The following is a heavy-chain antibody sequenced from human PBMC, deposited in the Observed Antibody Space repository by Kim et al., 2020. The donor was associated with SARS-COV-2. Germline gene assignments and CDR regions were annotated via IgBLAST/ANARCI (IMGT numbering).Heavy chain of an antibody. D-gene: IGHD4-17*01. CDR3: ARDGPDDYGGNFDY. Sequence: GGSLRLSCAASGFTFDDYGMSWVRQAPGKGLEWVSGINWNGGSTGYADSVKGRFTISRDNAKNSLYLQMNSLRAEDTALYHCARDGPDDYGGNFDYWGQGTLVTVPA. CDR1: GFTFDDYG. CDR2: INWNGGST. V-gene: IGHV3-20*01. J-gene: IGHJ4*02.